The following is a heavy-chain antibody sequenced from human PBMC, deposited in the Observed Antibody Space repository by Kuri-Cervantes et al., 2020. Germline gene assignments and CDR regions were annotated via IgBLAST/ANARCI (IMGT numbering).Heavy chain of an antibody. Sequence: SVKVSCKASGYTFTYRYLHWVRQAPGQALEWMGWITPFNGNTNYAQKFQDRVTITRDRSMSTAYMELSSLRSEDTAVYYCARDAINYDSSGYFDYWGQGTLVTVSS. V-gene: IGHV1-45*02. CDR3: ARDAINYDSSGYFDY. CDR1: GYTFTYRY. D-gene: IGHD3-22*01. CDR2: ITPFNGNT. J-gene: IGHJ4*02.